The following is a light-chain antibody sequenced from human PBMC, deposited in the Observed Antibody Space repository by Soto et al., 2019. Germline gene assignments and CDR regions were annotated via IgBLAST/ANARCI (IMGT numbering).Light chain of an antibody. CDR2: TVS. V-gene: IGKV1-9*01. CDR1: QDIRSS. J-gene: IGKJ4*01. Sequence: DIQLTQSPSFLSASVGDRLTITCRASQDIRSSLAWYQQKPGKAPNLLIYTVSTLQSGVPSRFSGSRSGTEFTLTVSCLQPEDFATYYCQQFNSSPFAFGGENKVEI. CDR3: QQFNSSPFA.